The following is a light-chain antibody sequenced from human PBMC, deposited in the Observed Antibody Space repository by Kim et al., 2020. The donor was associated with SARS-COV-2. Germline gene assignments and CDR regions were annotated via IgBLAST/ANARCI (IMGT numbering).Light chain of an antibody. V-gene: IGLV1-51*01. Sequence: GQKVTISCSGSSSNIGTNFVSWYQQCPGTAPKILISDTNKRPSGIPDRFSGSKSGTSATLGSTGLQTGDEADYYCAAWDSSVSAVAFGGGTQLTVL. CDR3: AAWDSSVSAVA. CDR2: DTN. CDR1: SSNIGTNF. J-gene: IGLJ2*01.